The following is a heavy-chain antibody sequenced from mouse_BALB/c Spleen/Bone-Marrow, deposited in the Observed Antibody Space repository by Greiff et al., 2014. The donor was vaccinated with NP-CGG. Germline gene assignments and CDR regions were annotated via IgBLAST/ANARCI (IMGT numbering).Heavy chain of an antibody. V-gene: IGHV1-39*01. CDR1: GYSFSGYN. CDR3: ARKAYYTNWWYFDV. CDR2: IDPYYGDT. D-gene: IGHD2-5*01. Sequence: EVQLQQSGPELEKPGASVKISCKASGYSFSGYNLNWVKQNSGQSLEWIGNIDPYYGDTTYNQKFKGKSTLTVDRSSSTACMQLKSLTSEDSAVYYCARKAYYTNWWYFDVWGAGTTVTVSS. J-gene: IGHJ1*01.